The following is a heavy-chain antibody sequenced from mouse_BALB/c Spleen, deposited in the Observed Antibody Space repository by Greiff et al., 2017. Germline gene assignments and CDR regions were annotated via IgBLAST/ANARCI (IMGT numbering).Heavy chain of an antibody. J-gene: IGHJ3*01. CDR3: AKTARGGFAY. CDR2: IYPGSGST. V-gene: IGHV1-55*01. D-gene: IGHD3-2*01. Sequence: QVQLQQPGAELVKPGTSVKLSCKASGYNFTSYWINWVKLRPGQGLEWIGDIYPGSGSTNYNEKFKSKATLTVDTSSSTAYMQLSSLASEDSALYYCAKTARGGFAYWGQGTLVTVSA. CDR1: GYNFTSYW.